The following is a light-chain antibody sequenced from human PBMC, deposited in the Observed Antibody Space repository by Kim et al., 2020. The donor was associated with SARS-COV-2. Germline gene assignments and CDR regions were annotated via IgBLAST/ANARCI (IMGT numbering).Light chain of an antibody. CDR1: NIGTKS. CDR2: YDS. CDR3: QVWDSSTDHRV. J-gene: IGLJ2*01. Sequence: PGETARITCGGNNIGTKSVHWYQQKPGQAPVLVIYYDSDRPSGIPERFSGSNSGNTATLTISRVEAGDEADYYCQVWDSSTDHRVFGGGTQLTVL. V-gene: IGLV3-21*04.